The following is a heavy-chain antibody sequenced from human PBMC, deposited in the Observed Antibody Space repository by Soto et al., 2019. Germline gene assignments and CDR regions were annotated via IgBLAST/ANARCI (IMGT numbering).Heavy chain of an antibody. CDR3: ARDSRGSSPWYFDL. Sequence: QVQLQESGPGLVTPSETLSLTCTVSGDSIRSHYWSWIRQPAGKGLEWMGRIHTTGNTAHNPSLKSRITMSIDTSKNQMSLQLTSVTAADTAAYYCARDSRGSSPWYFDLWGRGTLVTVSS. V-gene: IGHV4-4*07. CDR2: IHTTGNT. D-gene: IGHD3-22*01. J-gene: IGHJ2*01. CDR1: GDSIRSHY.